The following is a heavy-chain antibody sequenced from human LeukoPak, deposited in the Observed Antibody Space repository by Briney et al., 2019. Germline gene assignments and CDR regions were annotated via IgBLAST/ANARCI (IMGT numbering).Heavy chain of an antibody. CDR1: GVSISSSPW. V-gene: IGHV4-4*02. CDR3: ARAENGFNIKVPVY. Sequence: PSETLSLTCAVSGVSISSSPWWSWVRQPPGKGLEWIGEIYHSGDTNYNPSLKSRVTISVDKSKNQFSLKLRSVTAADTAVYYCARAENGFNIKVPVYWGQGTLVTVSS. J-gene: IGHJ4*02. CDR2: IYHSGDT. D-gene: IGHD5-24*01.